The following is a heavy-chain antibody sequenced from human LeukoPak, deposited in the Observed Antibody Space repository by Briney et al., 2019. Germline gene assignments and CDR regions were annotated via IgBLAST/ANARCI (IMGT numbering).Heavy chain of an antibody. J-gene: IGHJ3*02. V-gene: IGHV3-21*01. CDR1: GFTFGSYA. Sequence: PGGSLRLSCAASGFTFGSYAMSWVRQAPGKGLEWVSSIGSRSAYTYYADSVKGRFTISRDNTKNSLYLQMNSLRAGDTAVYYCARGGLNFDAFDIWGQGTMVTVSS. CDR2: IGSRSAYT. D-gene: IGHD1-7*01. CDR3: ARGGLNFDAFDI.